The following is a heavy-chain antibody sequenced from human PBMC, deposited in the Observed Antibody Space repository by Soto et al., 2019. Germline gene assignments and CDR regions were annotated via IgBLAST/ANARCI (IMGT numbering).Heavy chain of an antibody. J-gene: IGHJ6*02. CDR2: INPNSGGT. V-gene: IGHV1-2*04. D-gene: IGHD2-21*02. CDR1: GYTFTSYA. Sequence: VASVKVSCKASGYTFTSYAIDWVRQAPGQGLEWMGWINPNSGGTNYAQKFQGWVTMTRDTSISTAYMELSRLRSDDTAVYYCARDFMACGGDCDRGDYYYYGMDVWG. CDR3: ARDFMACGGDCDRGDYYYYGMDV.